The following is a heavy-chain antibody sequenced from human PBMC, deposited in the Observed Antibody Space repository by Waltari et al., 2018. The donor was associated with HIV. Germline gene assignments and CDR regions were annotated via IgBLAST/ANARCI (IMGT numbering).Heavy chain of an antibody. CDR1: GFSVKTTF. CDR3: TKGVRFYGP. Sequence: ATGGVLVQPGGSLSLSCGVPGFSVKTTFVTWVRHSPGRGLEWVGTIYASGDTYSAASVRGRLFISRDDLGNRVYLQLNSVNFDDTASYFCTKGVRFYGPWSHGIPVTVSS. V-gene: IGHV3-53*05. J-gene: IGHJ5*02. CDR2: IYASGDT. D-gene: IGHD3-3*01.